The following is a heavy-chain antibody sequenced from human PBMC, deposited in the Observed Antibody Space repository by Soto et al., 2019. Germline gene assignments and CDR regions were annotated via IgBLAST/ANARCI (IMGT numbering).Heavy chain of an antibody. Sequence: SETLSLTCTVAGGSISSYYWSWIRQPAGKGLEWIGRIYTSGSTNYNPSLKSRVTMSVDTSKNQFSLKLSSVTAADTAVYYCARDFPLIIAAAGGWFDPWGQGTLVTVS. CDR2: IYTSGST. CDR3: ARDFPLIIAAAGGWFDP. J-gene: IGHJ5*02. CDR1: GGSISSYY. D-gene: IGHD6-13*01. V-gene: IGHV4-4*07.